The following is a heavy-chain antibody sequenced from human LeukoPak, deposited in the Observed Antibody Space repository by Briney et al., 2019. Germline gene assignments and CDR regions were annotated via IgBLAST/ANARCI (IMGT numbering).Heavy chain of an antibody. CDR2: INPNTGGT. V-gene: IGHV1-2*02. Sequence: ASVKVSCKTSGFTFTGYYIYWVRQAPGQGLEWMGWINPNTGGTNYAQTFQARVTMTRDTSISTAYMELSRLTSDDTAVYYCARDWGRAAAPGWGQGTLVTVSS. J-gene: IGHJ3*01. CDR3: ARDWGRAAAPG. CDR1: GFTFTGYY. D-gene: IGHD6-13*01.